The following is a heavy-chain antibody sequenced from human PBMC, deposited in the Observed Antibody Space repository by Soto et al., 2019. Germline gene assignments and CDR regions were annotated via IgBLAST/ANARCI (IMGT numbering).Heavy chain of an antibody. D-gene: IGHD3-22*01. CDR1: GFSLSTSGVG. CDR2: IYWNDDK. CDR3: ARGYYYDSSGYYYEDYFDY. V-gene: IGHV2-5*01. J-gene: IGHJ4*02. Sequence: VSGPTLVNPTQTLTLTCTFSGFSLSTSGVGVGWIRQPPGKALEWLALIYWNDDKRYSPSLKSRLTITKDTSKNQVVLTMTNMDPVDTATYYCARGYYYDSSGYYYEDYFDYWGQGTLVTVSS.